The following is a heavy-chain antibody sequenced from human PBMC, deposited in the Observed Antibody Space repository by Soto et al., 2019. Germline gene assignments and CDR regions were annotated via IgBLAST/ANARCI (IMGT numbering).Heavy chain of an antibody. CDR3: ARFLGGAGSYYDGQNYNYYNGMDV. Sequence: QAQLVQSGAEVKKPGSAVKVSCKASGGPYNSFAISWVRQAPGQGLEWIGGIIPVFGTATYAKKFKGRVTITAEESTSTAYMELSSLTSEDTAVYYCARFLGGAGSYYDGQNYNYYNGMDVWGQGTTVTVSS. V-gene: IGHV1-69*01. D-gene: IGHD3-10*01. J-gene: IGHJ6*02. CDR1: GGPYNSFA. CDR2: IIPVFGTA.